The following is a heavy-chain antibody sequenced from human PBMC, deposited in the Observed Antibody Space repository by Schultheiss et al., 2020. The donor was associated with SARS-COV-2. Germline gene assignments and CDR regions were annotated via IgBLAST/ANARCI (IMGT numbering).Heavy chain of an antibody. Sequence: GGSLRLSCAASGFTFSSYWMHWVRQAPGKGLEWVAVISYDGSNKYYADSVKGRFTISRDNAKNTLYLQMNSLRAEDTAVYYCAKDRYYLNPYYYYYGMDVWGQGTTVTVSS. CDR3: AKDRYYLNPYYYYYGMDV. J-gene: IGHJ6*02. D-gene: IGHD2/OR15-2a*01. CDR1: GFTFSSYW. V-gene: IGHV3-30*18. CDR2: ISYDGSNK.